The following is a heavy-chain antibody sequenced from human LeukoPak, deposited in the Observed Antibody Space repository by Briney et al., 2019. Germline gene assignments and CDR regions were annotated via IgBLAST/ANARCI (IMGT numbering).Heavy chain of an antibody. CDR1: GGSISSGSYY. J-gene: IGHJ4*02. V-gene: IGHV4-61*02. Sequence: SQTLSLTCTDSGGSISSGSYYWSWIRQPAGKGLEWIGRIYTSGSTNYNPSLKSRVTISVDTSKNQFSLKLSSVTAADTAVYYCASARYNWNDGERVDYWGQGTLVTVSS. D-gene: IGHD1-1*01. CDR3: ASARYNWNDGERVDY. CDR2: IYTSGST.